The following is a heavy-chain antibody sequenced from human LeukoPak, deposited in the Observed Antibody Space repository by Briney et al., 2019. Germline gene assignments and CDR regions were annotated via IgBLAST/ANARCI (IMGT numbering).Heavy chain of an antibody. Sequence: GGSLRLSCAASGFTFSSYAMHWVRQAPGKGLEWVAVISYDGSNKYYADSVKGRFTISRDNSKNTLYLQMNSLRAEDTAVYYCARERGRYYDILTGTIEDYWGQGTLVTVSS. CDR3: ARERGRYYDILTGTIEDY. D-gene: IGHD3-9*01. V-gene: IGHV3-30*04. J-gene: IGHJ4*02. CDR2: ISYDGSNK. CDR1: GFTFSSYA.